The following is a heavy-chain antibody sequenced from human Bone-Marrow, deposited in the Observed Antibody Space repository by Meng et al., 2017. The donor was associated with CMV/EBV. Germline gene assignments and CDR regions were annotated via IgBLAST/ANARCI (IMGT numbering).Heavy chain of an antibody. CDR1: GFTFSSYS. CDR3: TTFEKGGYSSSWYSPDFDY. J-gene: IGHJ4*02. V-gene: IGHV3-15*01. Sequence: GGSLRLSCAASGFTFSSYSMNWVRQAPGKGLEWVGRIKSKTDGGTTDYAAPVKGRFTISRDDSKNTLYLQMNSLKTEDTAVYYCTTFEKGGYSSSWYSPDFDYWGQGTRVTVYS. D-gene: IGHD6-13*01. CDR2: IKSKTDGGTT.